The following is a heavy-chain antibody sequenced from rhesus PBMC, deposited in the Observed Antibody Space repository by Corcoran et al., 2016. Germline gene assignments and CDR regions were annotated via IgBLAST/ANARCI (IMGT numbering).Heavy chain of an antibody. CDR3: ARGRQLVPYYFDY. D-gene: IGHD6-25*01. V-gene: IGHV4-106*01. Sequence: QVQLQESGPGLVKPSETLSLTCAVSGGSISDDSYWSWIRQPPGKGLVGIGYIYGSGGGTNYNPSLKNRVTISIDTSKNQFSLKLSSVTAADTAVYYCARGRQLVPYYFDYWGQGVLVTVSS. J-gene: IGHJ4*01. CDR1: GGSISDDSY. CDR2: IYGSGGGT.